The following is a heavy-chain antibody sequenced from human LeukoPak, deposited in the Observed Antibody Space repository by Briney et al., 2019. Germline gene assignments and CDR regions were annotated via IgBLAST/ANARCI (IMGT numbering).Heavy chain of an antibody. CDR3: VRSGDY. J-gene: IGHJ4*02. V-gene: IGHV3-48*04. Sequence: PGGSLRLACAASGFTFSSYAMSWVSQAPGKGLEWVSYISSSSSTIYYADSVKGRFTISRDNAKNSLYLQMNSLRAEDTAVYYCVRSGDYWGRGILVTVSS. CDR2: ISSSSSTI. CDR1: GFTFSSYA.